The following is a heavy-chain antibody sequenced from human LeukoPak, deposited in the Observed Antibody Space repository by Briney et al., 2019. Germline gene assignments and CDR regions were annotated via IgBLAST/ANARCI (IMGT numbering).Heavy chain of an antibody. CDR2: IYTSGST. CDR3: ARERAYDYVWGSYRLFDY. Sequence: PSETLSLTCTVSGGSISSYYWSWIRQPAGQGLEWIGRIYTSGSTNYNPSLKRRVTMSVDTSKNQFSLKLSSVTAADTAVYYCARERAYDYVWGSYRLFDYWAQGTVVTVSS. CDR1: GGSISSYY. J-gene: IGHJ4*02. D-gene: IGHD3-16*02. V-gene: IGHV4-4*07.